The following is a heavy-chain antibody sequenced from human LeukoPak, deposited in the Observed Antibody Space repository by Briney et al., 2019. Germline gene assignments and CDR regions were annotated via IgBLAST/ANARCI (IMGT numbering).Heavy chain of an antibody. V-gene: IGHV3-21*04. CDR2: ISSSSSYI. J-gene: IGHJ4*02. CDR1: GFTFSSYS. D-gene: IGHD1-7*01. CDR3: AKDERNWNYNLASQTYD. Sequence: GGSLRLSCAASGFTFSSYSMNWVRQAPGKGLEWVSSISSSSSYIYYADSVKGRFTISRDNAKNSLYLQMSSLRAEDTAVYYCAKDERNWNYNLASQTYDWGQGTLVTVSS.